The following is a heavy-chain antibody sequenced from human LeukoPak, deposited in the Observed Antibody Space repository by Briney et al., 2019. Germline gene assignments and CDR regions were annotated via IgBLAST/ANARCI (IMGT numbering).Heavy chain of an antibody. Sequence: PGGSLRLSCAASGFSFSSYWMSWVRQAPGKGLEWVANIKQDGSDKYYLTSVRGRFTISRDNAKNSLFLQMNSLRVEDTAVYYCARGGGHLDCWGQGTLVTVSP. D-gene: IGHD4-23*01. J-gene: IGHJ4*02. CDR1: GFSFSSYW. V-gene: IGHV3-7*03. CDR3: ARGGGHLDC. CDR2: IKQDGSDK.